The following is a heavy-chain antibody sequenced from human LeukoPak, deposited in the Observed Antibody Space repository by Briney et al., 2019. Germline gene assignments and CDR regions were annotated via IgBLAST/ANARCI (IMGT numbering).Heavy chain of an antibody. J-gene: IGHJ4*02. CDR1: GFTFSSHW. V-gene: IGHV3-7*01. CDR3: ARSLRDDY. CDR2: IKQDGSEK. D-gene: IGHD4-17*01. Sequence: GGSLRLSCAASGFTFSSHWMSWVRQAPGKGLEWVANIKQDGSEKYYVDSVKGRFTISRDNAKNSLYLQMNSLRAEDTAVYYCARSLRDDYWGQGTLVTVSS.